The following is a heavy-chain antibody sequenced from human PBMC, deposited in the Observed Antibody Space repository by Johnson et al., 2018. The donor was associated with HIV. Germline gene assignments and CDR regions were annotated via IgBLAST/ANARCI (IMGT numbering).Heavy chain of an antibody. CDR3: ARHYYNFWSGHFDI. D-gene: IGHD3-3*01. CDR2: IYSGGGT. V-gene: IGHV3-66*04. Sequence: VQLVESGGGVVQPGRSLRLSCAASGFTFSSYAMSWVRQAPGKGLEWVSVIYSGGGTSSADSVRGRFIISRDNSKNTLYLQMNSLRAEDTAVYYCARHYYNFWSGHFDIWGQGTMVAVSS. CDR1: GFTFSSYA. J-gene: IGHJ3*02.